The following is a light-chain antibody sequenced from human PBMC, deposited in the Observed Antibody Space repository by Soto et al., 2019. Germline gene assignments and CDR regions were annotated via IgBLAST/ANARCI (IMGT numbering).Light chain of an antibody. Sequence: QSALTQPPSASGSLGQSVTISCTGTSSAVGGYNYVSWYQQHPGKAPKLMISGVSERPSGVPDRFSGSKSGNTASLTVSGRQDEDEADYYCSSYAGSDNWVFGGGTKLTVL. CDR2: GVS. CDR3: SSYAGSDNWV. CDR1: SSAVGGYNY. J-gene: IGLJ2*01. V-gene: IGLV2-8*01.